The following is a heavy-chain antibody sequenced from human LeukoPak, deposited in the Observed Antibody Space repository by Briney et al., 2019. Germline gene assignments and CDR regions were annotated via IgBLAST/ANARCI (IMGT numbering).Heavy chain of an antibody. J-gene: IGHJ4*02. Sequence: PSETLSLTCTVSGGSIRSGYYYWGWIRQPPGKGLEWIGSIYDSGSTYYNPSLKSRVTISVDTSKNQFSLKLNSVTAADTAVYYCARAGFSTYDYWGQGTLVTVSS. CDR3: ARAGFSTYDY. V-gene: IGHV4-39*01. CDR2: IYDSGST. D-gene: IGHD6-13*01. CDR1: GGSIRSGYYY.